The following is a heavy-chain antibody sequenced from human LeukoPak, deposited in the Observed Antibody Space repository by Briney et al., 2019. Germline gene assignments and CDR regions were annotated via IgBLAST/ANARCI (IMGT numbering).Heavy chain of an antibody. Sequence: GGSLRLSCAASGFTFSSYSMNWVRQAPGKGLEWVSSISSSSSYIYYADSVKGRSTISRDNAKNSLYLQMNSLRAEDTAVYYCAKDQGVVISGGGFDYWGQGTLVTVSS. J-gene: IGHJ4*02. D-gene: IGHD3-22*01. CDR3: AKDQGVVISGGGFDY. V-gene: IGHV3-21*01. CDR2: ISSSSSYI. CDR1: GFTFSSYS.